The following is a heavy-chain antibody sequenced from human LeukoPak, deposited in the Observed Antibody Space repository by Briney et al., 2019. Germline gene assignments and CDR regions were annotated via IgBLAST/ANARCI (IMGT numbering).Heavy chain of an antibody. V-gene: IGHV1-2*02. CDR2: INPNTGGT. D-gene: IGHD3-22*01. Sequence: ASVKVSCKASGYTFIDSILHWVRQAPGQGLEWMGWINPNTGGTNYAQKFQGRVTMTTDTSINTAYMELSSLTSADTAVYYCARVNYGNSGYAHFDHWGQGPLVTVSS. CDR3: ARVNYGNSGYAHFDH. J-gene: IGHJ4*02. CDR1: GYTFIDSI.